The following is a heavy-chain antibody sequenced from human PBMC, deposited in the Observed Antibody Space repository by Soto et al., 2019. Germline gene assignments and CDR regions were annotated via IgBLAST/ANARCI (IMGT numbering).Heavy chain of an antibody. Sequence: EVQLLESGGGLVQPGGSLRLSCTASGFTFSSNAINWVRQAPGKGLEWVSSISGSGGSTYYADSVKGRFTISRDNSKSTLSLQMNSLRAEDTALYYCAKDTYGEYSFDFWGQGTQVTVSS. J-gene: IGHJ4*02. CDR3: AKDTYGEYSFDF. CDR2: ISGSGGST. D-gene: IGHD4-17*01. V-gene: IGHV3-23*01. CDR1: GFTFSSNA.